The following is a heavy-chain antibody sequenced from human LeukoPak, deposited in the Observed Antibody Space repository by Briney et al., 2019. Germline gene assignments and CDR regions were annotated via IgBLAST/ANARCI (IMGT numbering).Heavy chain of an antibody. V-gene: IGHV1-2*06. CDR2: INPNSAVT. D-gene: IGHD5-18*01. CDR3: RGVSYGWTTSNSED. J-gene: IGHJ4*02. Sequence: ASVKVSCKASGYTLTGFYMPWVPQAPGPGLKGMGRINPNSAVTNYAQKFQGRVTTTRDTSISTAYMELSRMTADTTAEYYARGVSYGWTTSNSEDSGQGTLVTVSS. CDR1: GYTLTGFY.